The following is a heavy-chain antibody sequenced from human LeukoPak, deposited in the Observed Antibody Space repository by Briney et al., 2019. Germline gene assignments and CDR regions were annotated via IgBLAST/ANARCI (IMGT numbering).Heavy chain of an antibody. V-gene: IGHV4-34*01. D-gene: IGHD2/OR15-2a*01. CDR2: INHSGST. CDR3: ARRGLYGLIY. Sequence: KPSETLSLTCAVYGGSFSGYYWSWIRQHPGKGLEWIGEINHSGSTNYNPSLKSRVTISVDTSKNQFSLRLSSVTAADTAVYYCARRGLYGLIYWGQETLVTVSS. J-gene: IGHJ4*02. CDR1: GGSFSGYY.